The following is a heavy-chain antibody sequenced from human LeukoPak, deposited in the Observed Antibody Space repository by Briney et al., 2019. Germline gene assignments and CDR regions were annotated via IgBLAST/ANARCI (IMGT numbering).Heavy chain of an antibody. CDR1: GFTFSSYW. J-gene: IGHJ6*03. V-gene: IGHV3-7*01. CDR3: AKRGLTTGNFYYYYYYMDV. Sequence: GGSLRLSCAASGFTFSSYWMSWVRQAPGKGLEWVANIKQDGSEKYYVDSVKGRFTISRDNAKNSLYLQMNSLRAEDTAVHYCAKRGLTTGNFYYYYYYMDVWGKGTTVTVSS. CDR2: IKQDGSEK. D-gene: IGHD4-17*01.